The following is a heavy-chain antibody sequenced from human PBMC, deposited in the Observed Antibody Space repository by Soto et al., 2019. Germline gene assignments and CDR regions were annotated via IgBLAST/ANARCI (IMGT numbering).Heavy chain of an antibody. CDR2: IFNSGTT. V-gene: IGHV4-31*02. CDR3: ALALGPTTGLDY. Sequence: QVQLQESGPGLVXXXXXXXXXCSVSGAXTVSHYHWTWIRQPPGKGLEWMGYIFNSGTTFYNPFLTNRLSISMDTSGNHFSLELRSVTAADTAVYYCALALGPTTGLDYWGQGTLVTVSS. D-gene: IGHD1-26*01. J-gene: IGHJ4*02. CDR1: GAXTVSHYH.